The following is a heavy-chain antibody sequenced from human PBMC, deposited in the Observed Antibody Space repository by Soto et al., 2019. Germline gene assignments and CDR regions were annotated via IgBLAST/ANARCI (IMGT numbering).Heavy chain of an antibody. D-gene: IGHD6-19*01. CDR3: ASYSSGWYDVIY. CDR1: GGSVSSGSYY. CDR2: IYYGVST. J-gene: IGHJ4*02. V-gene: IGHV4-61*01. Sequence: QVQLQESGPGLVKPSETLSLTCTVSGGSVSSGSYYWSWIRQPPGKGLEWIGYIYYGVSTNYNPSLKSRVTISVDTSKNQFSLKVSSVTAADTAVYYCASYSSGWYDVIYWGQGTLVTVSS.